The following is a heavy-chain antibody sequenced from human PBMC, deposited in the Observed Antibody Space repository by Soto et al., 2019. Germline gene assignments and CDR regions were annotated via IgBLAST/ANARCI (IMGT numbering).Heavy chain of an antibody. D-gene: IGHD3-10*01. V-gene: IGHV5-10-1*01. CDR3: ARLPYGSNYYGMDV. CDR2: IDPSDSYT. CDR1: GYTLTELS. Sequence: KVSCKVSGYTLTELSMHWVRQAPGKGLEWMGRIDPSDSYTNYSPSFQGHVTISADKSITTAYLQWSSLKASDTAMYYCARLPYGSNYYGMDVWGQGTTVTVSS. J-gene: IGHJ6*02.